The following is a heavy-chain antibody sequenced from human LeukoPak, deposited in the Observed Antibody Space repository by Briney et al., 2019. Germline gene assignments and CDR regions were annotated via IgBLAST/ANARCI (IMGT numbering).Heavy chain of an antibody. CDR1: GGSISRCDYY. J-gene: IGHJ4*02. CDR2: IYYSGSA. Sequence: PSQTLSLTCTVSGGSISRCDYYWSWIRQHPGKGLEWIGYIYYSGSAYYNPSFKSRVTISVDTSKNQFSLKLSSVTAADTAVYSCARDPNVGATELGYWGQGTLVTVSS. V-gene: IGHV4-31*03. D-gene: IGHD1-26*01. CDR3: ARDPNVGATELGY.